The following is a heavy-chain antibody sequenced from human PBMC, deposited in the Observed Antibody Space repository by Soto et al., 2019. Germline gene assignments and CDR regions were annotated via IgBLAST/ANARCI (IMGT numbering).Heavy chain of an antibody. Sequence: EVQLVESGGGLVQPGGSLRLSCAASGFTVSSNYMSWVRQAPGKGLEWVSVIYSGGSTYYSDSVKGRFSISRDNSKNTLYLQMTSLRAGDTAVYYCARSITFGGVPLWGQGTLVTVSS. CDR1: GFTVSSNY. CDR3: ARSITFGGVPL. J-gene: IGHJ4*02. D-gene: IGHD3-16*01. CDR2: IYSGGST. V-gene: IGHV3-66*01.